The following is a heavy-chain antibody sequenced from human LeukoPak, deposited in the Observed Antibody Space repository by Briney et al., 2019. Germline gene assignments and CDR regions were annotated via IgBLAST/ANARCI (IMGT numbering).Heavy chain of an antibody. J-gene: IGHJ4*02. V-gene: IGHV1-24*01. Sequence: ASVKVSCKVSGYTLTELSMHWVRQAPGKGREWVGGFDPEDGETIYAQKFQVRVTTTEDTSTDTAYMELSSLRSEDTAVYYCATATYSSSWYLFYYWGQGTLVTVSS. D-gene: IGHD6-13*01. CDR2: FDPEDGET. CDR1: GYTLTELS. CDR3: ATATYSSSWYLFYY.